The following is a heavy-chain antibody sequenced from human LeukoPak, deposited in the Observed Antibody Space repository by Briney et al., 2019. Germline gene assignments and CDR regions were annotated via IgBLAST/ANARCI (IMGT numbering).Heavy chain of an antibody. V-gene: IGHV3-30-3*01. D-gene: IGHD3-16*01. CDR1: GFTFSSYA. Sequence: GGSLRLSCAASGFTFSSYAMPWVRQAPGKGLEWVAVISYDGSNKYYADSVKGRFTISRDNSKNTLYLQMNSLRAEDTAVYYCARDHLTITFRVAYYFDYWGQGTLVTVSS. J-gene: IGHJ4*02. CDR2: ISYDGSNK. CDR3: ARDHLTITFRVAYYFDY.